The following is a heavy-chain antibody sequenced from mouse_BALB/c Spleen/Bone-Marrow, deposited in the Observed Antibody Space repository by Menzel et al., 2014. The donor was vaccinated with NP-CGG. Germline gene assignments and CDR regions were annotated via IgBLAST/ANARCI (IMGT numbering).Heavy chain of an antibody. D-gene: IGHD1-2*01. CDR1: GYTFTSYW. CDR2: IYPSDSYT. Sequence: QVQLQQSGAELVRPGASVKLSCKASGYTFTSYWINWVKQRPGQGLEWIGNIYPSDSYTNYNQKFKDKATLTVDKSSSTACMQLSSPTSEDSAVYYCTTSFTTATAYWGQGTLVTVSA. V-gene: IGHV1-69*02. CDR3: TTSFTTATAY. J-gene: IGHJ3*01.